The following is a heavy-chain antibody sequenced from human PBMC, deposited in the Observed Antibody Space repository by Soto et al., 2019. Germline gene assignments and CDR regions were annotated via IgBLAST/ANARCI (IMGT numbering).Heavy chain of an antibody. CDR3: AKDLYGENNWFDP. Sequence: LRLSCAASGFTFSSYAISWVRQSPCKGLDWVSAISGSGGSTYYADSVKGRFTISRDNSKNTLYLQMNSLRAEDTAVYYCAKDLYGENNWFDPWGQGTLVTVSS. V-gene: IGHV3-23*01. D-gene: IGHD4-17*01. CDR2: ISGSGGST. CDR1: GFTFSSYA. J-gene: IGHJ5*02.